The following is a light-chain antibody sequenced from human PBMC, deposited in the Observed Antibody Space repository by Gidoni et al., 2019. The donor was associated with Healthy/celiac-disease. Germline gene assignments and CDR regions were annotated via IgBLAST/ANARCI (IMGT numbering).Light chain of an antibody. J-gene: IGKJ2*01. Sequence: EIVLTQSTATLSLSPGERATLSCRASQSVSSYLAWYQQKPGQDTRLLIYDASNRATGIPARFSGSGSGTDFTLTISSLEPEDFAVYYCQQRSNWPPMYTFGQGTKLEIK. CDR3: QQRSNWPPMYT. CDR1: QSVSSY. CDR2: DAS. V-gene: IGKV3-11*01.